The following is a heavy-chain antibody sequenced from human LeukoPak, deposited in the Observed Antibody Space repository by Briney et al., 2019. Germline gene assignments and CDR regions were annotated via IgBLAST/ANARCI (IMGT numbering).Heavy chain of an antibody. Sequence: PGGSLRLSCAASGFTFSNYAMHWVRQAPGKGLEYVSAISSNGGSTYYANSVKGRFTISRDNSKNTLYLQMGSLRAEDMAVYYCAKVGELSSSWATSDYWGQGTLVTVSS. CDR1: GFTFSNYA. CDR2: ISSNGGST. V-gene: IGHV3-64*01. D-gene: IGHD6-13*01. CDR3: AKVGELSSSWATSDY. J-gene: IGHJ4*02.